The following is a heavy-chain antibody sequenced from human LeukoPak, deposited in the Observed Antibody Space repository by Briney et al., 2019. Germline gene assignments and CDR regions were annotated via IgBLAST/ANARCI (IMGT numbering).Heavy chain of an antibody. V-gene: IGHV3-64*01. CDR2: ISSNGGST. D-gene: IGHD1-26*01. Sequence: PGGSLRLSCAASGFTFSSYAMHWVRQAPGKGLEYVSAISSNGGSTYYANPVKGRFTISRDNSKNTLYLQMGSLRAEDMAVYYCARGNSAWVGAAALVGPFDYWGQGTLVAVSS. J-gene: IGHJ4*02. CDR3: ARGNSAWVGAAALVGPFDY. CDR1: GFTFSSYA.